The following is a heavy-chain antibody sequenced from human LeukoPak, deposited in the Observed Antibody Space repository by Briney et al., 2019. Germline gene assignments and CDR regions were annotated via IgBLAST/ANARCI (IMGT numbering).Heavy chain of an antibody. V-gene: IGHV3-23*01. D-gene: IGHD3-10*02. Sequence: GGSLRLSCAASGFTLSSYAMSWVRQAPGKGLEWVSAISVSGNTYHADSVKGRFTISRGNAKNSLYLQMNSLRAEDTAVYYCAELGITMIGGVWGKGTTVTISS. J-gene: IGHJ6*04. CDR1: GFTLSSYA. CDR3: AELGITMIGGV. CDR2: ISVSGNT.